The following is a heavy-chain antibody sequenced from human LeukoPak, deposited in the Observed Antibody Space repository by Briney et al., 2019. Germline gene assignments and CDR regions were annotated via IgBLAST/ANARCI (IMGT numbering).Heavy chain of an antibody. CDR1: GYTFTSYG. CDR2: ISAYNGNT. D-gene: IGHD6-19*01. V-gene: IGHV1-18*01. Sequence: ASVKVSCKASGYTFTSYGISWVRQAPGQGLEWMGWISAYNGNTNYAQKLQGRVTMTTDTSTSTAYMELRSLRSDDTAVYYCARAAVAGSAYYYYYMDVWGKGTTVTVSS. CDR3: ARAAVAGSAYYYYYMDV. J-gene: IGHJ6*03.